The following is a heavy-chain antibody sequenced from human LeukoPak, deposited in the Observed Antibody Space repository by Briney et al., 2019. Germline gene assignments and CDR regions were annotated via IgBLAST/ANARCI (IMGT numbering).Heavy chain of an antibody. CDR1: GFTFSSYG. CDR3: ARDPSSNYYYFDY. CDR2: IKQDGSEK. J-gene: IGHJ4*02. Sequence: GGSLRLSCAASGFTFSSYGMHWVRQAPGKGLEWVANIKQDGSEKYYVDSVKGRFTISRDNAKSSLYLQMNSLRAEDTAVYHCARDPSSNYYYFDYWGQGTLVTVSS. D-gene: IGHD4-4*01. V-gene: IGHV3-7*01.